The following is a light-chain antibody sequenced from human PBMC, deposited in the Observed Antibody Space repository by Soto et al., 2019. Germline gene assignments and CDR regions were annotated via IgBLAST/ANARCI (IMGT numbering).Light chain of an antibody. CDR2: GAS. Sequence: EIVMTQSPATLSVSPGERATLSCRASQSISNNLAWYQQKPGQAPRLLIYGASTRATGIPASFIGNGSGTEFTLTASSLQPEDFAVYYCQQYNNWPFTFGPGTMVDIK. CDR1: QSISNN. J-gene: IGKJ3*01. V-gene: IGKV3-15*01. CDR3: QQYNNWPFT.